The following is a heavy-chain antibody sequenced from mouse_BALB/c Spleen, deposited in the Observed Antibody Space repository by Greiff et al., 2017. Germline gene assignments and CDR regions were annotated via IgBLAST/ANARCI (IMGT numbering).Heavy chain of an antibody. CDR2: INSNGGST. CDR3: ARQGSTMMYCFDY. CDR1: GFTFSSYY. V-gene: IGHV5-6-2*01. D-gene: IGHD2-4*01. J-gene: IGHJ2*01. Sequence: EVKLVESGGGLVKLGGSLKLSCAASGFTFSSYYMSWVRQTPEKRLELVAAINSNGGSTYYPDTVKGRFTISRDNAKNTLYLQMSSLKSEDTALYYCARQGSTMMYCFDYWGQGTTLTVSS.